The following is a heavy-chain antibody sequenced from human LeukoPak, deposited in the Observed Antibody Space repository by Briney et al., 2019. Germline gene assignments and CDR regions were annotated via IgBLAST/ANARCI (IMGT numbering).Heavy chain of an antibody. D-gene: IGHD6-6*01. Sequence: SETLSLTCIVSLCSIRRYYWIWIRPPAAKEVEWIGRIYTSGSTNYNPSLQRRVTMSVDTSKHQFSLKLSSVPAADTAVYYCARDRRWSSAWDIWGQGTMVTVSS. J-gene: IGHJ3*02. CDR2: IYTSGST. CDR3: ARDRRWSSAWDI. V-gene: IGHV4-4*07. CDR1: LCSIRRYY.